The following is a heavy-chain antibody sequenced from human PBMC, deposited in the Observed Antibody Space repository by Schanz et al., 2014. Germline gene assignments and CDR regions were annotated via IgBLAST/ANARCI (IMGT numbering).Heavy chain of an antibody. CDR1: GFTFSSYW. CDR2: IKGEGSST. CDR3: ARSTSMYFLQ. D-gene: IGHD2-2*01. J-gene: IGHJ1*01. V-gene: IGHV3-74*01. Sequence: EVQLVESGGELVQPGGSLRLSCAASGFTFSSYWMHWVRQVPGKGPVWVSRIKGEGSSTLYEDSVKGRFTISRDNAKNTLYLQMNSLRAEDTAVYYCARSTSMYFLQWGQGTLVTVSS.